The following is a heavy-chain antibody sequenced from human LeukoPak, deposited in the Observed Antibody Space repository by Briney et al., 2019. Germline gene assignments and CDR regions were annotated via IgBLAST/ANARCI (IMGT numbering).Heavy chain of an antibody. J-gene: IGHJ4*02. D-gene: IGHD3-9*01. CDR3: ARSGYYDILTGYYNYFDY. V-gene: IGHV1-69*05. CDR1: GGTFSSYA. Sequence: ASVKVSCKASGGTFSSYAISWVRQAPGQGLEWMGGIIPIFGTANYAQKFQGRVTITTDESTSTAYMELSSLRSEDTAVYYCARSGYYDILTGYYNYFDYWGQGTLVTVSS. CDR2: IIPIFGTA.